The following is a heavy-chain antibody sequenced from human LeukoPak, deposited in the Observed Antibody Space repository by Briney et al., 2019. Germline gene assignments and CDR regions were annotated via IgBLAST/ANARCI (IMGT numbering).Heavy chain of an antibody. CDR1: GFTFSSYG. CDR2: ISYDGSNK. V-gene: IGHV3-30*03. D-gene: IGHD4-23*01. J-gene: IGHJ6*03. Sequence: GGSLRLSCAASGFTFSSYGMHWVRQAPGKGLEWVAVISYDGSNKYYADSVKGRFTISRDNSKNTLYLQMNSLRAEDTAVYYCARAKTETLRWHYYMDVWGKGTTVTVSS. CDR3: ARAKTETLRWHYYMDV.